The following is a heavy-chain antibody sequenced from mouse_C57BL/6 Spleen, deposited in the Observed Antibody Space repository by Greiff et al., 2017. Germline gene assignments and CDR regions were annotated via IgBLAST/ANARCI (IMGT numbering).Heavy chain of an antibody. Sequence: QVQLQQSGAELAKPGASVKLSCKASGYTFPSYWMHWVKQRPGQGLEWIGYINPSSGYTKYNQKFKDKATLTADKSSSTAYMQLSSLTYEDSAVYYCASIYYYGSSEFAYWGQVTLVTVSA. J-gene: IGHJ3*01. CDR3: ASIYYYGSSEFAY. V-gene: IGHV1-7*01. CDR1: GYTFPSYW. CDR2: INPSSGYT. D-gene: IGHD1-1*01.